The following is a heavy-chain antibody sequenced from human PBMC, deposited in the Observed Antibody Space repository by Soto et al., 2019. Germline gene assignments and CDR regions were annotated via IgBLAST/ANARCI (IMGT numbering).Heavy chain of an antibody. J-gene: IGHJ4*02. D-gene: IGHD5-12*01. CDR1: GYTFTSYY. Sequence: ASVKVSCKASGYTFTSYYMHWVRQAPGQGLEWMGIINPSGGSTSYAQKFQGRVTMTRDTSTSTVYMELSSLRSEDTAVYYCSRPGYSNYDSDYWGQGTLVTVSS. CDR3: SRPGYSNYDSDY. V-gene: IGHV1-46*03. CDR2: INPSGGST.